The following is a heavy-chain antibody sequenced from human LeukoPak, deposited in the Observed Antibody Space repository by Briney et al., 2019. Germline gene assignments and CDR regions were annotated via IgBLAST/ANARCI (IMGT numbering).Heavy chain of an antibody. J-gene: IGHJ4*02. CDR3: TRGGDAHKLGNF. CDR1: DDSIRTNYYY. D-gene: IGHD2-21*01. CDR2: LHFSGTP. Sequence: PAETLTLACSVSDDSIRTNYYYWGWIRQPPGKGLEWVGSLHFSGTPYYSPSLSSRVAVSRDTSNNQFSLTLKSVTATDTAVYFCTRGGDAHKLGNFWGPGVLVTVSS. V-gene: IGHV4-39*01.